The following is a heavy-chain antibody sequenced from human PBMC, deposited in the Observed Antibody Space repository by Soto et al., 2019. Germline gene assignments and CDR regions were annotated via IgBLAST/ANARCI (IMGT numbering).Heavy chain of an antibody. CDR1: GGSISSGDYY. CDR3: AREISSGYYLRPAAFDI. CDR2: IYYSGST. D-gene: IGHD3-22*01. V-gene: IGHV4-30-4*01. J-gene: IGHJ3*02. Sequence: SETLSLTCTVSGGSISSGDYYWSWIRQPPGKGLEWIGYIYYSGSTYYNPSLKSRVTISVDTSKNQFSLKLSSVAAADTAVYYCAREISSGYYLRPAAFDIWGQRTMVHRLL.